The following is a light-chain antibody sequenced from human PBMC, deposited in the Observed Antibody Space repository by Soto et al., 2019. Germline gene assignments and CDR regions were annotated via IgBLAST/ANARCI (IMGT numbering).Light chain of an antibody. CDR3: AAWDDSLNAVV. J-gene: IGLJ2*01. Sequence: QAVLTQPPSVSGTPVQKVSISCSGSASNLGGNPVNWYQHLPGAAPKLLIYTNHQRPSGVPDRFSGSKSGTSASLAISGLRSEDEADFYCAAWDDSLNAVVFGGGTKRTV. CDR2: TNH. CDR1: ASNLGGNP. V-gene: IGLV1-44*01.